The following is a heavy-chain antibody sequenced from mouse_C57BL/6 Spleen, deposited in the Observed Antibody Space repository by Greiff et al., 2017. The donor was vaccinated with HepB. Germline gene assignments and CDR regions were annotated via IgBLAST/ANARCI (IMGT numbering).Heavy chain of an antibody. J-gene: IGHJ4*01. CDR1: GFTFSSYA. CDR3: ARDRLGQMDY. Sequence: EVKVVESGGGLVKPGGSLKLSCAASGFTFSSYAMSWVRQTPEKRLEWVATISDGGSYTYYPDNVKGRFTISRDNAKNNLYLQMSHLKSEDTAMYYCARDRLGQMDYWGQGTSVTVSS. D-gene: IGHD4-1*01. V-gene: IGHV5-4*01. CDR2: ISDGGSYT.